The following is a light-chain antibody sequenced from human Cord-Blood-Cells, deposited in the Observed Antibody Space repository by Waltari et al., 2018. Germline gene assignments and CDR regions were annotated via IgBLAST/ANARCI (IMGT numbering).Light chain of an antibody. CDR3: QQYYSTPPYT. Sequence: DIQMTQSPSSLSASVGDRVTITCRASQSISSYLNWYQQKPGKAPKLLIYAASSLQSGVPSRFSGSGSGTDYTLTISSLQPEDFATYYCQQYYSTPPYTFGQGTKLEIK. J-gene: IGKJ2*01. V-gene: IGKV1-39*01. CDR2: AAS. CDR1: QSISSY.